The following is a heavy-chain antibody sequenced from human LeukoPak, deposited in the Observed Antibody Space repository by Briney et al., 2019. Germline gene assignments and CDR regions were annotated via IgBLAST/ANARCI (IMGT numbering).Heavy chain of an antibody. CDR3: AKTVDFWSGYYAFDI. CDR1: GFTFSSYG. V-gene: IGHV3-30*18. CDR2: ISYDGSNK. D-gene: IGHD3-3*01. J-gene: IGHJ3*02. Sequence: GGSLRLSCAASGFTFSSYGMHWVRQAPGKGLEWVAVISYDGSNKYYADSVKGRFTISRDNSKNTLYLQMNSLRAEDTAVYYCAKTVDFWSGYYAFDIWGQGTMVTVSS.